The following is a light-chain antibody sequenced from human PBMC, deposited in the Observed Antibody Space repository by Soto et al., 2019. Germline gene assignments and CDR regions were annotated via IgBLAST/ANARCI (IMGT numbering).Light chain of an antibody. Sequence: IRLTQSPSSLSASVGDTVTITCRASQAIGSYFAWYQQRPGTAPKLQIYSASTLHSGVPSRFSGSGSGTDFTLTISSLQPEDFATYYCQQVDSYPRTFGPGTTVEI. CDR1: QAIGSY. CDR2: SAS. CDR3: QQVDSYPRT. J-gene: IGKJ3*01. V-gene: IGKV1-9*01.